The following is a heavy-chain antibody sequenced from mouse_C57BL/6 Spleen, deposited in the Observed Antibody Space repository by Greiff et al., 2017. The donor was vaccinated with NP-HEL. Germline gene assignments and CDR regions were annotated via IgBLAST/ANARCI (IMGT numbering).Heavy chain of an antibody. V-gene: IGHV5-12*01. CDR3: ARHSDGYYYFDY. Sequence: EVHLVESGGGLVQPGGSLKLSCAASGFTFSDYYMYWVRQTPEKRLEWVAYISNGGGSTYYPDTVKGRFTISRDNAKNTLYLQMSRLKSEDTAMYYCARHSDGYYYFDYWGQGTTLTVSS. J-gene: IGHJ2*01. CDR1: GFTFSDYY. CDR2: ISNGGGST. D-gene: IGHD2-3*01.